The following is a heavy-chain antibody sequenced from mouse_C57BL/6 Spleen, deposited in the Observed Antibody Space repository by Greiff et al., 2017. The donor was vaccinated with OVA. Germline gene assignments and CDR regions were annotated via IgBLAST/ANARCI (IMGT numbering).Heavy chain of an antibody. V-gene: IGHV1-61*01. Sequence: QVQLQQPGAELVRPGSSVKLSCKASGFTFTSYWMDWVQQRPGQGLEWIGNIYPSDSATHYNQKFKDKATLTVDKSSSTAYMQLSSLTSEDSAVYYCARGGLRYYFDYWGQGTTLTVSS. CDR1: GFTFTSYW. CDR3: ARGGLRYYFDY. CDR2: IYPSDSAT. J-gene: IGHJ2*01. D-gene: IGHD2-4*01.